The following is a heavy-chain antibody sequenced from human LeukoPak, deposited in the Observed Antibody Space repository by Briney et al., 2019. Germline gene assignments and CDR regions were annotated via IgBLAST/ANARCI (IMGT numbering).Heavy chain of an antibody. V-gene: IGHV3-23*01. CDR1: GFTFSSYE. CDR2: ISGSGSST. Sequence: GGSLRLSCAASGFTFSSYEMNWVRQAPGKGLEWVSGISGSGSSTYYADSVKGRFTISRDNSKSTPYLQMNSLRAEDTAVYYCAKDRHAPGRYCSSTICFPFDPWGQGTLVTVSS. D-gene: IGHD2-2*01. J-gene: IGHJ5*02. CDR3: AKDRHAPGRYCSSTICFPFDP.